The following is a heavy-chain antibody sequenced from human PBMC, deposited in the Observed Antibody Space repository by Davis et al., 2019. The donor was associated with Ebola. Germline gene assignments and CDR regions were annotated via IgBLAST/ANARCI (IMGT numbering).Heavy chain of an antibody. J-gene: IGHJ4*02. V-gene: IGHV3-30*19. CDR1: GFTFSSYG. CDR2: ISYDGSNK. CDR3: ARLMGAYYFDY. D-gene: IGHD3-16*01. Sequence: PAGTLRLSCAASGFTFSSYGMHWVRQAPGKGLEWVALISYDGSNKYYADSVKGRFTISRDNSKNTLYLQMNSLRAEDTAVYYCARLMGAYYFDYWGQGTLVTVSS.